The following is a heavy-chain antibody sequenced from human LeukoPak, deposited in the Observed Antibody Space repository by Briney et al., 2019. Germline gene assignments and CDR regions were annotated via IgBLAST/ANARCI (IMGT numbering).Heavy chain of an antibody. CDR3: ARDLAGHYYGSGSSFDY. CDR2: IREDGSEK. J-gene: IGHJ4*02. Sequence: LGGSLRLSCAASGFTFSSYWMSWVRQAPGKGLEWVANIREDGSEKYYVDSVKGQFTISRDNAKNSLFLQMNSLRAEDTAVYYCARDLAGHYYGSGSSFDYWGQGTLVTVSS. CDR1: GFTFSSYW. V-gene: IGHV3-7*01. D-gene: IGHD3-10*01.